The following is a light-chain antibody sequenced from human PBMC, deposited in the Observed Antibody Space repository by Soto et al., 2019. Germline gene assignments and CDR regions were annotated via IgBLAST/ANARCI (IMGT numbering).Light chain of an antibody. J-gene: IGKJ1*01. CDR2: AAS. CDR3: HKYNSAPWT. CDR1: QGISNS. Sequence: DIQMTQSPSSLSASVRDRVTITCRASQGISNSLAWYQQKPGKVPKLLIYAASTLQSGVPSRFSGSGSGTDFTLTISSLQPEDVGTYYCHKYNSAPWTFGQGTKVEIK. V-gene: IGKV1-27*01.